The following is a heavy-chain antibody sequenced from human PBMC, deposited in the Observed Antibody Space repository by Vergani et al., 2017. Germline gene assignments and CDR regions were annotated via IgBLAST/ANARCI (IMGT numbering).Heavy chain of an antibody. Sequence: QVQVVQSGAELKKSGASVKVSCKTSGYTFSYYYMHWVRQAPGQGLEWMGIINPSGGHTNYAQKFQGRVTMTRDTSTGTVYMELSSLRSEDTAIYYCAKGDYGILTGYRYWGQGTLVTVSA. V-gene: IGHV1-46*03. J-gene: IGHJ4*02. CDR3: AKGDYGILTGYRY. D-gene: IGHD3-9*01. CDR1: GYTFSYYY. CDR2: INPSGGHT.